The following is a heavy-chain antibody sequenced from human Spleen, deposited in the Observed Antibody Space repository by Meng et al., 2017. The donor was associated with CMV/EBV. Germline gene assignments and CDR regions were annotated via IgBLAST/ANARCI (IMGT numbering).Heavy chain of an antibody. CDR1: GYIFTDSY. CDR2: INPNGGAT. V-gene: IGHV1-2*02. D-gene: IGHD4-17*01. Sequence: SCQASGYIFTDSYMHWVRQAPGQGLEWMGWINPNGGATVYEHNFQGRVALTTGTSISTAYMELSSLRSDDTAVYYCARQTSVTIDYWGQGTLVTVSS. J-gene: IGHJ4*02. CDR3: ARQTSVTIDY.